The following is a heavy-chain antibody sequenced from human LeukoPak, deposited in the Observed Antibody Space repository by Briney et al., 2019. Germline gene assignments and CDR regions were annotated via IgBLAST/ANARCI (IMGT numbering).Heavy chain of an antibody. CDR1: GFTFSSYA. D-gene: IGHD2-21*02. V-gene: IGHV3-30-3*01. Sequence: GGSLRLSCAASGFTFSSYAMHWVRQAPGKGLEWVAVISYDGSNKYYADSVKGRFTISRDNSKNTVDLQMNSLRVEDMAVYFCAKDKDTPATAQPQRGYFESWGQGTLVTVSS. CDR2: ISYDGSNK. J-gene: IGHJ4*02. CDR3: AKDKDTPATAQPQRGYFES.